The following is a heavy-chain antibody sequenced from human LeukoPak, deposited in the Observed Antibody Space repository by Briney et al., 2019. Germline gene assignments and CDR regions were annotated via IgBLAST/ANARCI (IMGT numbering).Heavy chain of an antibody. CDR3: ARVLWFGIDEYYFDS. V-gene: IGHV4-38-2*02. J-gene: IGHJ4*02. CDR1: GYSIGSDYY. CDR2: IHHSGRT. D-gene: IGHD3-10*01. Sequence: SETLSLTCTVSGYSIGSDYYWGWIRQPPGKGLEWIGSIHHSGRTYYNPSLKSRVTISVDTSKNQFSLKLSSVTAADTAVYYCARVLWFGIDEYYFDSWGQGTLVTVSS.